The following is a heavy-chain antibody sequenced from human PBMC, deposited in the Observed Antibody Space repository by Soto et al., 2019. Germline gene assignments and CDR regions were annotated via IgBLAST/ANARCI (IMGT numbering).Heavy chain of an antibody. CDR2: INHSGST. CDR1: GGSFSGYY. D-gene: IGHD3-10*01. CDR3: ASISGSFALAYFRH. Sequence: SETLSLTCAVYGGSFSGYYWSWIRQPPGKGLEWIGEINHSGSTNYNPSLKSRVTISVDTSKNQFSLKLSSVTAADTAVYYCASISGSFALAYFRHWGQGTLVTVSS. J-gene: IGHJ1*01. V-gene: IGHV4-34*01.